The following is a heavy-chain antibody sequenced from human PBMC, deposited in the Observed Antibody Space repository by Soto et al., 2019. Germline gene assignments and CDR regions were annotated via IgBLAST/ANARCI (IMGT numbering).Heavy chain of an antibody. Sequence: SQTLSLTCAISGDSVSSNSAAWNWIRQFPSRGLEWLGRTYYRSKWYNDYAVSVKSRITINPDTSKNQFSLQLNSVTPEDTAVYYCARGGEYYDFWSGYYGYYGMDVWGQGTTVTVSS. CDR1: GDSVSSNSAA. CDR3: ARGGEYYDFWSGYYGYYGMDV. J-gene: IGHJ6*02. D-gene: IGHD3-3*01. CDR2: TYYRSKWYN. V-gene: IGHV6-1*01.